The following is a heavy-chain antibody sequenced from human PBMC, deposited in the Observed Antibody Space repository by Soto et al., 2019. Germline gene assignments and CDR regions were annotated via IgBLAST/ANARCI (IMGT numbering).Heavy chain of an antibody. Sequence: PSETLSLTCTVSGGSISSSSYYWGWIRQPPGKGLEWIGNIYYSGSTYYNPSLKSRVTISIDTSKNQFSLKLSSVTAADTAVYYCASRKSSPYFDYWGQGTLVTVSS. CDR2: IYYSGST. CDR1: GGSISSSSYY. D-gene: IGHD3-10*01. CDR3: ASRKSSPYFDY. J-gene: IGHJ4*02. V-gene: IGHV4-39*07.